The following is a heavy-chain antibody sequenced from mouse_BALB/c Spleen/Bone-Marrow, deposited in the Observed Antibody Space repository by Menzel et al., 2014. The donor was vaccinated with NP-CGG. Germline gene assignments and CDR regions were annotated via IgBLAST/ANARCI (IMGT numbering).Heavy chain of an antibody. D-gene: IGHD2-14*01. CDR2: ISDGGSYT. CDR3: ARTYRPYALDY. J-gene: IGHJ4*01. V-gene: IGHV5-4*02. Sequence: EVKLVESGGGLVKPGGSLKLSCAASGFIFSDYYMYWVRQTPEKRLEWVATISDGGSYTSYPDSVKGRFTVSRDNAKNNLYPQKSSLKSEDTAFYYCARTYRPYALDYWGQGSSVTVSS. CDR1: GFIFSDYY.